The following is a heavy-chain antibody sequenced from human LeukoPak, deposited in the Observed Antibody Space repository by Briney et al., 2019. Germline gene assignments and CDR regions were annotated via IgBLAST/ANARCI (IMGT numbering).Heavy chain of an antibody. CDR3: AKDLVGVGSYFDY. CDR1: GFTFSSYG. Sequence: GGSLRLSCAASGFTFSSYGMHWVRQAPGKGLEWVAFIRYDGSNKYYADSAKGRFTISRDNSKNTLYLQMNSLRAEDTAVYYCAKDLVGVGSYFDYWGQGTLVTVSS. CDR2: IRYDGSNK. D-gene: IGHD3-10*01. J-gene: IGHJ4*02. V-gene: IGHV3-30*02.